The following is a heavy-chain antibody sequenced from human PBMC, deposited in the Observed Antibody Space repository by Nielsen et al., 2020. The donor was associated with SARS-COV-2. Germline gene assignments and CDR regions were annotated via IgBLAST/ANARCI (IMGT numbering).Heavy chain of an antibody. CDR3: ARGGIAVAGTPITIDY. CDR1: GGSFSGYY. CDR2: INHSGST. V-gene: IGHV4-34*01. J-gene: IGHJ4*02. Sequence: SQTLSLTCAVYGGSFSGYYWSWIRQPPGKGLEWIGEINHSGSTNYNPSLKSRVTISVDTSKNQFSLKLSSVTAADTAEYYCARGGIAVAGTPITIDYWGQGTLVTVSS. D-gene: IGHD6-19*01.